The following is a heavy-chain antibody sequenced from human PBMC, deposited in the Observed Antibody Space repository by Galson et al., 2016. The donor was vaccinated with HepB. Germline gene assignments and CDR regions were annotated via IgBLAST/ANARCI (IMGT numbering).Heavy chain of an antibody. CDR3: AAYLWAAHRPYFDF. J-gene: IGHJ4*02. CDR1: GLTFTGYF. Sequence: SETLSLTCGVDGLTFTGYFWSWMRQVHGKGLEWLGEIHHTGSTNYNPSVESRISITVDTSKRQFSLTLTSVTAADTALYYCAAYLWAAHRPYFDFWSQGSLVAVSS. D-gene: IGHD3-16*01. CDR2: IHHTGST. V-gene: IGHV4-34*08.